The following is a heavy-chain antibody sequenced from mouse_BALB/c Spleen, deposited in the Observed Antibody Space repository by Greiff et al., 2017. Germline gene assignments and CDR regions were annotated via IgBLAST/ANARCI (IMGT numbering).Heavy chain of an antibody. CDR3: ARHGKGFAY. J-gene: IGHJ3*01. V-gene: IGHV5-17*02. CDR1: GFTFSSFG. Sequence: EVQLVESGGGLVQPGGSRKLSCAASGFTFSSFGMHWVRQAPEKGLEWVAYISSGSSTIYYADTVKGRFTISRDNPKNTLFLQMTSLMSEDTAMYYCARHGKGFAYWGQGTLVTVSA. D-gene: IGHD2-1*01. CDR2: ISSGSSTI.